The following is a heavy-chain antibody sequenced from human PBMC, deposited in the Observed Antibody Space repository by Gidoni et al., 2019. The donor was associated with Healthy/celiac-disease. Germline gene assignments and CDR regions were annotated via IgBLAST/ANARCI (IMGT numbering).Heavy chain of an antibody. CDR2: ISSSSSTI. CDR1: GFTFSSYS. V-gene: IGHV3-48*01. D-gene: IGHD3-22*01. Sequence: EVQLVESGGGLVQPGGSLRLSGAASGFTFSSYSMNWVRQAPGKGLEWVSYISSSSSTIYYADSVKGRFTISRDNAKNSLYLQMNSLRAEDTAVYYCARAEDYYDSSGYIINYYYYYGMDVWGQGTTVTVSS. CDR3: ARAEDYYDSSGYIINYYYYYGMDV. J-gene: IGHJ6*02.